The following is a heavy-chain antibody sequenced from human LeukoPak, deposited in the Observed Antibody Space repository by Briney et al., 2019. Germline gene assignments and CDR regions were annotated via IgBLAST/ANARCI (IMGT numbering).Heavy chain of an antibody. J-gene: IGHJ5*02. CDR3: ARNEAVAGYNWFDP. CDR2: ISYDGSNK. Sequence: GGSLRLSCAASGFTFSSYAMHWVRQAPGKGLEWVAVISYDGSNKYYADSVKGRFTISRDNSKNTLYLQMNSLRSEDTAVYYCARNEAVAGYNWFDPWGQGTLVTVSS. V-gene: IGHV3-30*04. CDR1: GFTFSSYA. D-gene: IGHD6-19*01.